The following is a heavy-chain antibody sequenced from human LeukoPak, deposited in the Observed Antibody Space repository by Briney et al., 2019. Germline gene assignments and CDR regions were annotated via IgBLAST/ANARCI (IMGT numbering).Heavy chain of an antibody. Sequence: GGSLRLSCAASGFTFSSYAMSWVRQAPGKGLEWVSVISGSGDTAFYADSVKGRFTISRDNSKNTLSLRMNSLRAEDTAIYYCAKDWNSPVAGTGYFQHWGQGTLVTVSS. V-gene: IGHV3-23*01. CDR1: GFTFSSYA. D-gene: IGHD6-19*01. CDR2: ISGSGDTA. CDR3: AKDWNSPVAGTGYFQH. J-gene: IGHJ1*01.